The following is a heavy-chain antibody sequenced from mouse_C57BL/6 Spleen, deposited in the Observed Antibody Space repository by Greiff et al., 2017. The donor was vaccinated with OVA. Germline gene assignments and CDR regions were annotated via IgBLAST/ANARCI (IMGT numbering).Heavy chain of an antibody. V-gene: IGHV10-1*01. CDR3: VRHGDYDDAY. CDR2: IRSKSNNYAT. D-gene: IGHD2-4*01. Sequence: EVNLVESGGGLVQPKGSLKLSCAASGFSFNTYAMNWVRQAPGKGLEWVARIRSKSNNYATYYADSVKDRFTISRDDSESMLYLQMNNLKTEDTAMYYCVRHGDYDDAYWGQGTLVTVSA. J-gene: IGHJ3*01. CDR1: GFSFNTYA.